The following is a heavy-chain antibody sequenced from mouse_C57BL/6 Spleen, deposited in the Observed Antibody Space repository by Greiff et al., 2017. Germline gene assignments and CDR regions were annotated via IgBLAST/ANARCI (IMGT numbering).Heavy chain of an antibody. CDR3: AKKDGYYYAMDY. J-gene: IGHJ4*01. V-gene: IGHV2-5*01. D-gene: IGHD2-2*01. CDR1: GFSLTSYG. CDR2: IWRGGST. Sequence: VQVVESGPGLVQPSQSLSITCTVSGFSLTSYGVHWVRQSPGKGLEWLGVIWRGGSTDYNAAFMSRLSITKDNSKSQVFFKMNSLQADDTAIYYCAKKDGYYYAMDYWGQGTSVTVSS.